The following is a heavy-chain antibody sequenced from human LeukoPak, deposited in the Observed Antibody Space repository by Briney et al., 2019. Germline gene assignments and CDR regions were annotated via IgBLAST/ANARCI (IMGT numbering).Heavy chain of an antibody. D-gene: IGHD3-16*01. CDR2: ISASGGST. J-gene: IGHJ6*02. Sequence: GGSLRLSCAASGFTFSSSAMSRVRQVPGKGLEWVSGISASGGSTYYADSVRGRFTISRDNSKNTLYVQMNSLRDEDTAVYYCATSWGPDTSAFRWGRDGMDVWGQGTTVIVS. V-gene: IGHV3-23*01. CDR3: ATSWGPDTSAFRWGRDGMDV. CDR1: GFTFSSSA.